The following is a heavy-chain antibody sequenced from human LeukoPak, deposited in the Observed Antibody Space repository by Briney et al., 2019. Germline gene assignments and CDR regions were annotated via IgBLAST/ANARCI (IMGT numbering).Heavy chain of an antibody. Sequence: PSETLSLTCSVSGGSISTYSWSWIRLPPGKGLEWVGHMYYSGTTKYNPSLKSRVTISVDTSKNQFSLRLSSVTAADTAVYFCARAGSIYGWFDYWGQGTLVTISS. V-gene: IGHV4-59*13. D-gene: IGHD5-18*01. CDR2: MYYSGTT. CDR1: GGSISTYS. J-gene: IGHJ4*02. CDR3: ARAGSIYGWFDY.